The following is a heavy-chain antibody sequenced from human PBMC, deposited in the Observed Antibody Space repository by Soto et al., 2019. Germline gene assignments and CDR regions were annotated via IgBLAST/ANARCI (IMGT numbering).Heavy chain of an antibody. CDR1: GGPFSSYA. CDR2: ITPMFGAP. Sequence: QVQLVQSGAEVKKPGSSVKVSCTASGGPFSSYAINWVRQAPGQGLEWMGVITPMFGAPHYAQNFKGRITITADKAPHTAYMHLSSLTSGDTDVCCCAGVLTGRWFDPWGQVPGSTSPQ. CDR3: AGVLTGRWFDP. J-gene: IGHJ5*02. V-gene: IGHV1-69*06.